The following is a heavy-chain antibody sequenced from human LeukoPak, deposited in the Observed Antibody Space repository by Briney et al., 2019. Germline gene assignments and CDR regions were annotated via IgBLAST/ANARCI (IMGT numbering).Heavy chain of an antibody. V-gene: IGHV1-2*06. CDR1: GYTFTGYY. CDR2: INPNSGGT. Sequence: ASVKVSCKASGYTFTGYYIHWVRQAPGQGLEWMGRINPNSGGTNYAQKFQGRVTMTRDTSISTAYMELSRLRSDDTAVYYCARVIVVVPAAYYYYYGMDVWGQGTTVTVSS. CDR3: ARVIVVVPAAYYYYYGMDV. D-gene: IGHD2-2*01. J-gene: IGHJ6*02.